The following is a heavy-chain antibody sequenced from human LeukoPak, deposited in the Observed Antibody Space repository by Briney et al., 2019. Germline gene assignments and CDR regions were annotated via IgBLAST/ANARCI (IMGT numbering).Heavy chain of an antibody. CDR3: ARDGDSGDYAY. CDR2: IYTSGST. Sequence: SETLSLTCTVSGGSISSGSYYWCWIRQPAGKGLEWIGRIYTSGSTNYNPSLKSRVTISADTSKNQFSLKLTSVTAADRAVYYCARDGDSGDYAYWGQGTLVTVSS. D-gene: IGHD4-17*01. V-gene: IGHV4-61*02. CDR1: GGSISSGSYY. J-gene: IGHJ4*02.